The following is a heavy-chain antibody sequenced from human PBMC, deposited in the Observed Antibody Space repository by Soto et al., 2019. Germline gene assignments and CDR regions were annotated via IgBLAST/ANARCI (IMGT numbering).Heavy chain of an antibody. J-gene: IGHJ4*02. Sequence: PGESLKISCQCSGYTFSNFWIAWVRQLPGKGLEWMGIIYPGDYETRYSPSLHGKVTISADRSIGTAYLQWSSLEASDSAFYFCARRPRSSPSFDYWGQGALVTVPQ. CDR1: GYTFSNFW. CDR3: ARRPRSSPSFDY. V-gene: IGHV5-51*01. D-gene: IGHD6-13*01. CDR2: IYPGDYET.